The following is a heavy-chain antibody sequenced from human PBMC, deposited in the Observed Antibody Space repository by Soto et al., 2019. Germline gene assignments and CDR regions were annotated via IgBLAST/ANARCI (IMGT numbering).Heavy chain of an antibody. CDR1: GFTFSNAW. CDR2: IKSKTDGGTT. CDR3: TPEDYDILTGYYKNYYYYYMDV. J-gene: IGHJ6*03. Sequence: GGSLRLSCAASGFTFSNAWMSWVRQAPGKGLEWVGRIKSKTDGGTTDYAAPVKGRFTISRDDSKNTLYLQMNSLKTEDTAVYYCTPEDYDILTGYYKNYYYYYMDVWGKGTTVTVSS. V-gene: IGHV3-15*01. D-gene: IGHD3-9*01.